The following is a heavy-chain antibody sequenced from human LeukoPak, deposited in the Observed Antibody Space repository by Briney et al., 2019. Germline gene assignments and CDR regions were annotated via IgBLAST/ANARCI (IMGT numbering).Heavy chain of an antibody. J-gene: IGHJ3*02. CDR3: ARGSSGYYGIDI. V-gene: IGHV4-38-2*02. D-gene: IGHD3-22*01. CDR2: IYHSGST. CDR1: GYSISSGYN. Sequence: PSETLSLTCTVSGYSISSGYNWGWIRQPPGKGLEWIGSIYHSGSTYYNRSLKSRVTISVDTSKNQFSLKLSSVTAADTAVYYCARGSSGYYGIDIWGQGTMVTVSS.